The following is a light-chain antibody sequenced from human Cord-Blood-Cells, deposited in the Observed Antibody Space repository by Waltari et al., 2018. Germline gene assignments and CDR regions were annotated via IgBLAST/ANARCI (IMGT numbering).Light chain of an antibody. Sequence: DIQMTQSPFSLSASVGDRVTITCRASQIISSHLNWYQQKPGKAPKLLIYAASSLQSGVPSRVSGSGSGTDFTLTISSLQPEDFSTYYCQQSYSTPRTFGQGTKVEIK. CDR1: QIISSH. V-gene: IGKV1-39*01. CDR2: AAS. CDR3: QQSYSTPRT. J-gene: IGKJ1*01.